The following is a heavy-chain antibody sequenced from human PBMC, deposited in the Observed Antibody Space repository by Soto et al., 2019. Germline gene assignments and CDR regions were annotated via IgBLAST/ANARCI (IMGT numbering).Heavy chain of an antibody. V-gene: IGHV3-23*01. CDR3: AKNRGRVTTSWNFDY. CDR2: IHGGGNSA. J-gene: IGHJ4*02. Sequence: EVQLLESGGDLVQPGRSLRLSCAASGFTFSGYAMSWVRQAPGKGLEWVSVIHGGGNSAYYADSVKGRFTISRDNSKNTRHLQMSSLRGEDTAVYYCAKNRGRVTTSWNFDYWGQGTLVTVSS. CDR1: GFTFSGYA. D-gene: IGHD3-22*01.